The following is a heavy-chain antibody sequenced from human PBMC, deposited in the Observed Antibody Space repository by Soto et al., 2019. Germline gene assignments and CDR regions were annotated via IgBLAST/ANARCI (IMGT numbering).Heavy chain of an antibody. CDR3: ARSPWAACPYYYSYGMDV. Sequence: PSETLSLTCTVSGGSISSYDWSWIRQPAGKGLEWIGRIYTSGSTNYNPSLQSRVTMSVDTSKNQFTLKLSSVTAADTAVYYRARSPWAACPYYYSYGMDVWGQGAAVTVSS. V-gene: IGHV4-4*07. CDR2: IYTSGST. D-gene: IGHD6-6*01. J-gene: IGHJ6*02. CDR1: GGSISSYD.